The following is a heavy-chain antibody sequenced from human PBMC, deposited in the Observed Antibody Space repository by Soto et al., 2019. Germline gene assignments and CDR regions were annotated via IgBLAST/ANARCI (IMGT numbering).Heavy chain of an antibody. CDR2: ISGSGGSP. CDR3: AKARCSGGTCYVPDY. J-gene: IGHJ4*02. D-gene: IGHD2-15*01. Sequence: LRLSCAVSGFTFSSYTMAWVRQAPGKGLEWVSSISGSGGSPNYAASVQGRFTISRDIPKNTLYLQMNSLRAEDTASYYCAKARCSGGTCYVPDYWGQGVLVTVSS. CDR1: GFTFSSYT. V-gene: IGHV3-23*01.